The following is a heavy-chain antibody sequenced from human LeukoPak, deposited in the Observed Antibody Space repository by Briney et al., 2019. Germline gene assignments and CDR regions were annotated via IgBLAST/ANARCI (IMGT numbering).Heavy chain of an antibody. CDR2: ISYSGTT. V-gene: IGHV4-39*01. CDR1: GGSMSNSNYY. J-gene: IGHJ5*02. Sequence: PSETLSLTCTVSGGSMSNSNYYWGWIRQPPGKGLEWIGSISYSGTTYYDPSLESRVTISVDTSKTHFSLRLSSVTAADTAVYYCARQKGATHNWFDPWGQGTLVTVSS. CDR3: ARQKGATHNWFDP. D-gene: IGHD1-26*01.